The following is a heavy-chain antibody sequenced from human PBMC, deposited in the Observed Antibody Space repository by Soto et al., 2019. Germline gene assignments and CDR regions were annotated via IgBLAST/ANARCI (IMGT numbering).Heavy chain of an antibody. CDR3: VRVPRSGSSRNGLDV. J-gene: IGHJ6*02. D-gene: IGHD3-3*01. CDR1: GFSLSDYD. Sequence: GGSLRLSCAASGFSLSDYDMHWVRQSPGKSLEWVSVIGIPGETKYVGSVKGRFTISRDTAKNSLYLQMNNLRVEDTAVYYCVRVPRSGSSRNGLDVWGQGTTVTVSS. CDR2: IGIPGET. V-gene: IGHV3-13*01.